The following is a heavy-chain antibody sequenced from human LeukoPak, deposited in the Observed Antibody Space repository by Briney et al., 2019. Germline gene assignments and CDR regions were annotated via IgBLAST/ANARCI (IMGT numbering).Heavy chain of an antibody. V-gene: IGHV1-8*02. CDR2: MNPNSGNT. Sequence: GSSVKVSCKASGGTFSSYAINWVRQATGQGLEWMGWMNPNSGNTGYAQKFQGRVTMTRNTSISTAYMELSSLRSEDTAVYYCARGIRSNWGQGTLVAVSS. CDR3: ARGIRSN. J-gene: IGHJ4*02. CDR1: GGTFSSYA.